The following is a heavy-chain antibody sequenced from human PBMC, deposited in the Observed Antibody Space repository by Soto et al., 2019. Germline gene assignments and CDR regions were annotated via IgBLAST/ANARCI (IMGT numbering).Heavy chain of an antibody. V-gene: IGHV3-33*01. Sequence: SLRLSCAASGFTFSSYGMHWVRQAPGKGLEWVAVIWHDGSKKYYADSVKGRFTISRDNSENTQYLQMNSLRVDDTAVCFCPRDLDIAMGYYYYYGMDVWAKGPRSPSP. CDR2: IWHDGSKK. D-gene: IGHD5-18*01. J-gene: IGHJ6*02. CDR1: GFTFSSYG. CDR3: PRDLDIAMGYYYYYGMDV.